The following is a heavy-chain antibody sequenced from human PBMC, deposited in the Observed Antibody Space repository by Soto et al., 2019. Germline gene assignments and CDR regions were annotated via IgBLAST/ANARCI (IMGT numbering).Heavy chain of an antibody. D-gene: IGHD3-10*01. CDR2: ISGSGGST. Sequence: EVQLLESGGGLVQPGGSLRLSCAASGFTFSSYAMSWVRQAPGKGLAWVSAISGSGGSTYYADSVKGRFTISRDNSKNTRYLQMNSLRAEDTAVYYCATDLKWFGELNAFDIWGQGTMVTVSS. CDR3: ATDLKWFGELNAFDI. CDR1: GFTFSSYA. J-gene: IGHJ3*02. V-gene: IGHV3-23*01.